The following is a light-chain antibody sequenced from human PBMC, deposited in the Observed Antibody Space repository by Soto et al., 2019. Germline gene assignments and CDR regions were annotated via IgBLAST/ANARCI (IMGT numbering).Light chain of an antibody. V-gene: IGKV3-15*01. J-gene: IGKJ5*01. CDR2: GAS. CDR1: QSVSSN. Sequence: EIVMTQSPATLSVSPGERATLSCRASQSVSSNLAWYQQKPGQAPRLLIYGASTRATGIPARFSGSGSGTEFTLTISSLQSEDFATYYCQQYYSYRITFGQGTRLEIK. CDR3: QQYYSYRIT.